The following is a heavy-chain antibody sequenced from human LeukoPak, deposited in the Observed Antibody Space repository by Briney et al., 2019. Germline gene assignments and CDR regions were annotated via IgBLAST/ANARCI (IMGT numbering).Heavy chain of an antibody. J-gene: IGHJ4*02. Sequence: PGGSLRLSCAASGFTFGSYWMSWVRQAPGKGLEWVANIRHDGSEKYYVDSVKGRFTISRDNAKDSLYLQMNSLRVEDTAVYYCARGGSRQYNFWGQGTLVTVSS. D-gene: IGHD5-18*01. V-gene: IGHV3-7*01. CDR2: IRHDGSEK. CDR3: ARGGSRQYNF. CDR1: GFTFGSYW.